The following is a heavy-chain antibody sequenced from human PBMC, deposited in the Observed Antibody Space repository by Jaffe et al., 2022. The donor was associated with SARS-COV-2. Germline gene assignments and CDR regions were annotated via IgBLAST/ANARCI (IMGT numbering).Heavy chain of an antibody. D-gene: IGHD3-22*01. V-gene: IGHV3-7*01. J-gene: IGHJ3*02. Sequence: EVQLVESGGGLVQPGGSLRLSCAASGFTFSSYWMSWVRQAPGKGLEWVANIKQDGSEKYYVDSVKGRFTISRDNAKNSLYLQMNSLRAEDTAVYYCARPGGYYYDSSGSQGAFDIWGQGTMVTVSS. CDR1: GFTFSSYW. CDR3: ARPGGYYYDSSGSQGAFDI. CDR2: IKQDGSEK.